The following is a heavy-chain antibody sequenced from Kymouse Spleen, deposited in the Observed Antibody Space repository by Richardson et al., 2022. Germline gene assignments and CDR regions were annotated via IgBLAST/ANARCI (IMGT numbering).Heavy chain of an antibody. D-gene: IGHD1-20*01,IGHD1-7*01,IGHD3-9*01. CDR3: AAFVTGFFDY. CDR2: INHSGST. J-gene: IGHJ4*02. Sequence: QVQLQQWGAGLLKPSETLSLTCAVYGGSFSGYYWSWIRQPPGKGLEWIGEINHSGSTNYNPSLKSRVTISVDTSKNQFSLKLSSVTAADTAVYYCAAFVTGFFDYWGQGTLVTVSS. CDR1: GGSFSGYY. V-gene: IGHV4-34*01.